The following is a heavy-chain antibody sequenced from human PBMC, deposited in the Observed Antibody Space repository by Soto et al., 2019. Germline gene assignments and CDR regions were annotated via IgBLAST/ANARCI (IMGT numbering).Heavy chain of an antibody. V-gene: IGHV1-2*02. CDR1: GYTFTGYY. Sequence: ASVKVSCKASGYTFTGYYMHWVRQAPGQGPEWMGWINPNSGGTNYAQKFQGRVTMTRDTSISTAYMELSRLRSDDTAVYYCARGGGIAAAGTAFSWFDPWGQGT. D-gene: IGHD6-13*01. J-gene: IGHJ5*02. CDR2: INPNSGGT. CDR3: ARGGGIAAAGTAFSWFDP.